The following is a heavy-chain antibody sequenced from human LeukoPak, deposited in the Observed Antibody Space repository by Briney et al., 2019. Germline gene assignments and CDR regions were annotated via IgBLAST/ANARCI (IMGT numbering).Heavy chain of an antibody. CDR2: IKLDGSEK. Sequence: GGSLRLSCVASGFTFGKYWMSWVRLAPGKGLEWVANIKLDGSEKNYVDSVKGRFTISRDNTKNSLYLQMNSLRVEDTAVFYCARDQYDTWSRRGNFDSWGQGTLVIVSS. J-gene: IGHJ4*02. D-gene: IGHD3-3*01. CDR3: ARDQYDTWSRRGNFDS. V-gene: IGHV3-7*03. CDR1: GFTFGKYW.